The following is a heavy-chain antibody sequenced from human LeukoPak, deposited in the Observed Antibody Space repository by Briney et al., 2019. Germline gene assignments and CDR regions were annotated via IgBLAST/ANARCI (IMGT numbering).Heavy chain of an antibody. J-gene: IGHJ4*02. Sequence: SETLSLTCTVSGGSISSSSYYWGWIRQPPGKGLEWIGSIYYSGSTYYNPSLKSRVTISVDTSKNQFSLKLSSVTAADTAVYYCARDGSRFTARPYYFDYWGQGTLVTVSS. CDR3: ARDGSRFTARPYYFDY. V-gene: IGHV4-39*02. D-gene: IGHD6-6*01. CDR2: IYYSGST. CDR1: GGSISSSSYY.